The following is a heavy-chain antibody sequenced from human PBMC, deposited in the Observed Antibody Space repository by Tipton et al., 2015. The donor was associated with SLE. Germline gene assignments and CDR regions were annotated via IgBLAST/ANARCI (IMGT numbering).Heavy chain of an antibody. V-gene: IGHV4-34*01. Sequence: TLSLTCAVYGGSFSGYYWSWIRQPAGKGLEWIGGINHSGSTKYNPSLKSRVTISVDTSKNQFSLKLSSVTAADTAVYYCARGVAGFKSFDYWGQGTLVTVSS. D-gene: IGHD6-19*01. CDR1: GGSFSGYY. CDR2: INHSGST. J-gene: IGHJ4*02. CDR3: ARGVAGFKSFDY.